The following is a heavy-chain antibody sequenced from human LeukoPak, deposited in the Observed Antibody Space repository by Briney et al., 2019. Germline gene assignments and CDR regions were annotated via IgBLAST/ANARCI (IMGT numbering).Heavy chain of an antibody. D-gene: IGHD6-13*01. Sequence: GGSLRLSCAASGFTFSSYWMTWVRQAPGKGLEWVANIKQDGSEKYYVDFVKGRFTSSRDNAKESLYLQMNSLRAEDTAVYYCAKRPSSDAFDIWGQGTMVTVSS. CDR3: AKRPSSDAFDI. J-gene: IGHJ3*02. V-gene: IGHV3-7*03. CDR1: GFTFSSYW. CDR2: IKQDGSEK.